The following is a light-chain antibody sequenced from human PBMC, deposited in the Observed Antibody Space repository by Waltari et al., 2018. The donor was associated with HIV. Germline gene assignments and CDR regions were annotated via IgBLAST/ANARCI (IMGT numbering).Light chain of an antibody. Sequence: QSVLTQPPSVSGAPGQRVTIACTGNSPNIGEGYHAHWYQHLPGTAPKLLIYGDNNRPSGVPDRFSGSKYGTSASLAITGLQAEDEADYYCQSFDSSLWVFGGGTRVTVL. CDR1: SPNIGEGYH. V-gene: IGLV1-40*01. CDR3: QSFDSSLWV. CDR2: GDN. J-gene: IGLJ3*02.